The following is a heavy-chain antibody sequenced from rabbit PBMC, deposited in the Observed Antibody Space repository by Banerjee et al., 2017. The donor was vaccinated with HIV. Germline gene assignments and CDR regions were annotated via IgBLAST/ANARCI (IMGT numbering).Heavy chain of an antibody. CDR2: IDPVFGIT. J-gene: IGHJ4*01. Sequence: QEQLVESGGGLVQPGGSLKLSCKASGFAFSSWGVSWVRQAPGKGLEWIGYIDPVFGITIYASWVNGRFTISSDNAQNTVDLQMNSLTAADTATYFCARGATMTMVIRLWGPGTLVTVS. CDR1: GFAFSSWG. V-gene: IGHV1S8*01. CDR3: ARGATMTMVIRL. D-gene: IGHD2-1*01.